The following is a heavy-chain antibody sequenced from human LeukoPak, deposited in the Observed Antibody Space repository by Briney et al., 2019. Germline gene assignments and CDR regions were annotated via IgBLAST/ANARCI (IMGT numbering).Heavy chain of an antibody. Sequence: GASVKVSCKASGYTFNNYGISWARQAPGQGLEWMGWVTSYNGDTNYAQKFQGRVTMSTDTSTSTAYMELRSLRFDDTAIYYCAKDWHILTGRNCFDPWGQGTLVTVSS. CDR3: AKDWHILTGRNCFDP. V-gene: IGHV1-18*01. CDR2: VTSYNGDT. J-gene: IGHJ5*02. CDR1: GYTFNNYG. D-gene: IGHD3-9*01.